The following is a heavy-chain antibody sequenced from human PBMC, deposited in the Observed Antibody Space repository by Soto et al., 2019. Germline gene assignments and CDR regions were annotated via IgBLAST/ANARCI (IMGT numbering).Heavy chain of an antibody. D-gene: IGHD3-22*01. CDR2: IKSTIDGGTT. CDR3: TTDSYSTIIIVRFDY. J-gene: IGHJ4*01. CDR1: GFPFPNAW. Sequence: GGFLRLSCAASGFPFPNAWMNWVRQAPGKGLEWVGRIKSTIDGGTTDYAEPVKGRFAISRDDSNNMVYLQMNSLKIEDTAVYYCTTDSYSTIIIVRFDYWGHGTLVTVSS. V-gene: IGHV3-15*07.